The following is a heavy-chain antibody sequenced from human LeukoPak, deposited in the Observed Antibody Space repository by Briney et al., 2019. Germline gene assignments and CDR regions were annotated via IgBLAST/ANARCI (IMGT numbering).Heavy chain of an antibody. J-gene: IGHJ4*02. CDR3: AGGGRWLQLDY. CDR2: IKQDGSEK. V-gene: IGHV3-7*04. Sequence: GGSLRLSCAASGFTFSSYCMSGVRQAPGEGLEWVANIKQDGSEKYYVESVKGRFTISSENAKNSLDLQMNSLRAEDTAVYYCAGGGRWLQLDYWGQGTLVTVSS. D-gene: IGHD5-24*01. CDR1: GFTFSSYC.